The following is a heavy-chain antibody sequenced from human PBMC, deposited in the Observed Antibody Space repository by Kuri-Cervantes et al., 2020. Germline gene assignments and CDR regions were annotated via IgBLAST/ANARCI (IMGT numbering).Heavy chain of an antibody. J-gene: IGHJ4*02. CDR2: IWYDGSNK. Sequence: GGSLRLSCAASGFTFSSYGMHWVRQAPGKGLEWVAVIWYDGSNKYYADSVKGRFTISRDKDTLYLLMNSLRGEDTAVYYCARIDSYGDYWGQGTLVTVSS. CDR3: ARIDSYGDY. D-gene: IGHD5-18*01. V-gene: IGHV3-33*01. CDR1: GFTFSSYG.